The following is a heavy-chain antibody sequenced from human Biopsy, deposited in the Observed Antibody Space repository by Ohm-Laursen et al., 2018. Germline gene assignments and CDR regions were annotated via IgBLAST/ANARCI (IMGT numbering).Heavy chain of an antibody. Sequence: SLRLSCAASEFNVDRNHMNWVRQAPGKGLEWVSGLSGSGGSTFYADSVRGRFTISRDNSENTLYLQMNSLRAEDTAVYYCAKGQVVVGAFDIWGQGTVVTVSS. D-gene: IGHD2-15*01. CDR1: EFNVDRNH. CDR3: AKGQVVVGAFDI. CDR2: LSGSGGST. J-gene: IGHJ3*02. V-gene: IGHV3-23*01.